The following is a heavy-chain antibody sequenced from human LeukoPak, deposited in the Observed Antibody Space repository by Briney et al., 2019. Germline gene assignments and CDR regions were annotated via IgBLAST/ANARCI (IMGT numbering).Heavy chain of an antibody. Sequence: SETLSLTCAVYGGSFSGYYWSWIRQPPGKGLEWIGEINHSGGTNYNPSLKSRVTISVDTSKNQFSLKLSSVTAADTAVYYCARTSPVAGMYYFDYWGQGTLVTVSS. CDR3: ARTSPVAGMYYFDY. CDR1: GGSFSGYY. CDR2: INHSGGT. J-gene: IGHJ4*02. D-gene: IGHD6-19*01. V-gene: IGHV4-34*01.